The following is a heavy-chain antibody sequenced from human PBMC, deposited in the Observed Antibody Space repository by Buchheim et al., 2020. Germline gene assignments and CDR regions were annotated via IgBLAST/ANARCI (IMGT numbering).Heavy chain of an antibody. CDR2: INPSGGST. V-gene: IGHV1-46*01. Sequence: QVQLVQSGAEVKKPGASVKVSCKASGYTFTSYYMHWVRQAPGQGLEWMGIINPSGGSTSYAQKFQGRVTMTRETSKSKGYMELSSLRSEDTAVYYCAREYSGGLGFRYGMDVWGQGTT. CDR1: GYTFTSYY. CDR3: AREYSGGLGFRYGMDV. J-gene: IGHJ6*02. D-gene: IGHD2-15*01.